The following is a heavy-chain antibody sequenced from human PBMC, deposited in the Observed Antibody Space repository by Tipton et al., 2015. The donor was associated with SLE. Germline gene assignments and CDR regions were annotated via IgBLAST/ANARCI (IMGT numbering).Heavy chain of an antibody. CDR1: GGSFSSYY. CDR2: IYYSGST. Sequence: TLSLTCAAYGGSFSSYYWSWIRQPPGKGLEWIGYIYYSGSTNYNPSLKSRVTISVDTSKNQFSLKLSSVTAADTAVYYCARSYNYYDTNFDYWGQGTLVTVSS. CDR3: ARSYNYYDTNFDY. J-gene: IGHJ4*02. D-gene: IGHD3-22*01. V-gene: IGHV4-59*01.